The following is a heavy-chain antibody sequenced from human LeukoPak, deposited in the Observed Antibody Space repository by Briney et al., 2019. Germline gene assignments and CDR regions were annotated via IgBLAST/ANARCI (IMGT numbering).Heavy chain of an antibody. J-gene: IGHJ4*02. CDR1: GYTFNMHS. CDR2: ISAYNGDT. Sequence: ASVKVSCKASGYTFNMHSIIWVRQAPGQGLEWMGWISAYNGDTKYAQKLQGRVTMTTDTSTSTAYMELRSLRSDDTAVYYCARGGDYGDYPDWGQGTLITVSS. D-gene: IGHD4-17*01. CDR3: ARGGDYGDYPD. V-gene: IGHV1-18*04.